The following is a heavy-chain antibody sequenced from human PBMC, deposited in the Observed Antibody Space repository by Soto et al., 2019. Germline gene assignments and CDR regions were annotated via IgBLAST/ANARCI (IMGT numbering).Heavy chain of an antibody. Sequence: ASVKVSCKASVYTFTSYGLSWVQQAPGQGLEWMGWSSAYNGNTNYAQKLQGRVTMTTDTSTSTAYMELRSLRSDDTAVYYCARDGDIVVVPAAPYYYYYYGMDVWGQGTTVTVSS. CDR1: VYTFTSYG. D-gene: IGHD2-2*01. CDR3: ARDGDIVVVPAAPYYYYYYGMDV. CDR2: SSAYNGNT. V-gene: IGHV1-18*04. J-gene: IGHJ6*02.